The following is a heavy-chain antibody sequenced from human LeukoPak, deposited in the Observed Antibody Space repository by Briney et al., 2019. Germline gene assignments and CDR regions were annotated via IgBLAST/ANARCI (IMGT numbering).Heavy chain of an antibody. V-gene: IGHV3-53*01. D-gene: IGHD4-17*01. CDR2: IYSGGST. CDR3: ARDPDGDYPVY. Sequence: PGGSLRLSCAASGFTVSSNYMSWVRQAPGKELEWVSVIYSGGSTYYADSVKGRFTISRDNSKNALYLQMNSLRAEDTAVYYCARDPDGDYPVYWGQGTLVTVSS. CDR1: GFTVSSNY. J-gene: IGHJ4*02.